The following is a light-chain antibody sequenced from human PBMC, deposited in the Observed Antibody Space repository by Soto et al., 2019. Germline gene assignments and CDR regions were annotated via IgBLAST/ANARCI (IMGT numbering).Light chain of an antibody. CDR1: ESVSSH. J-gene: IGKJ1*01. V-gene: IGKV3-15*01. CDR3: QHYDNWPRWA. CDR2: GAS. Sequence: EIVMTQSPATLSVSPGERATLFCRASESVSSHLAWYQQKPGQAPSLLXYGASTRATGVPARFSGSGSGTDLTLTITSLQSEDVAVYYCQHYDNWPRWAFGQGTKVDIK.